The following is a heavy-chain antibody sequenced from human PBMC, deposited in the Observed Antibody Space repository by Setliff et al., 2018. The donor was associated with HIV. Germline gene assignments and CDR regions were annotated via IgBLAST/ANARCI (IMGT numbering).Heavy chain of an antibody. D-gene: IGHD1-20*01. V-gene: IGHV3-30*02. CDR3: AKDKGGYIWNYFDY. Sequence: GGSLRLSCATSGFTLSTYGMHWVRQAPGKGLEWVARVHYNGNDKFYVDSVKGRFTISRDNSENTLYLQMDGLRAEDTAVYYCAKDKGGYIWNYFDYWGPGTQVTVSS. J-gene: IGHJ4*02. CDR1: GFTLSTYG. CDR2: VHYNGNDK.